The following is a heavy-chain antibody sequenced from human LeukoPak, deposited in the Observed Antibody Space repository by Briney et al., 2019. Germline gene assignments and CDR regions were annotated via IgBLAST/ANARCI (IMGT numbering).Heavy chain of an antibody. CDR2: ISGSGGST. V-gene: IGHV3-23*01. D-gene: IGHD1-26*01. CDR3: AKYRTGPPYGLDV. CDR1: GFTFSTYA. Sequence: TGGSLRLSCAASGFTFSTYAMNWVRQAPGKGLEWVPGISGSGGSTWYADSVKGRFTISRDNSKNTLYLQMNRLRAEDTATYYCAKYRTGPPYGLDVWGQGTTVTVSS. J-gene: IGHJ6*02.